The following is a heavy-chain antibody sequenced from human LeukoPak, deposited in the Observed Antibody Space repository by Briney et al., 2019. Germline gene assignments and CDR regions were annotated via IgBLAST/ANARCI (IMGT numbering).Heavy chain of an antibody. CDR1: SGSISSSSYY. D-gene: IGHD3-10*01. Sequence: PSETLSLTCTVSSGSISSSSYYWGWIRQPPGKGLEWIGSIYYSGSTYYNPSLKSRVTISVDTSKNQFSLKLSSVTAADTAVYYCARRVRGVIAHFYYYYYMDVWGKGTTVTISS. J-gene: IGHJ6*03. CDR2: IYYSGST. CDR3: ARRVRGVIAHFYYYYYMDV. V-gene: IGHV4-39*01.